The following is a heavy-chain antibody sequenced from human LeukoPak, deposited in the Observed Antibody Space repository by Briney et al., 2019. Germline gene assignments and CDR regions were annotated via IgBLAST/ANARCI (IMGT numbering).Heavy chain of an antibody. CDR1: GGSISSHY. CDR3: ARQRTSGSASNLRVAQIDS. D-gene: IGHD3-3*01. CDR2: IYYSGST. Sequence: SETLSLTCTVSGGSISSHYWAWIRQSPGTGLEWIGSIYYSGSTYYNPSLKSRATISVDTSKNQISLKVSSVTAADSALYFCARQRTSGSASNLRVAQIDSWGQGTQVTVSS. J-gene: IGHJ4*02. V-gene: IGHV4-39*01.